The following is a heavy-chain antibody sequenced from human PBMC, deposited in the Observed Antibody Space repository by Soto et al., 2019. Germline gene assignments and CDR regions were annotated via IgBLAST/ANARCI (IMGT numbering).Heavy chain of an antibody. CDR1: GGSFSGYY. CDR3: ATSQKGYNWNYFDH. J-gene: IGHJ4*02. CDR2: INHSGST. D-gene: IGHD1-20*01. V-gene: IGHV4-34*01. Sequence: SETLSLTCAVYGGSFSGYYWSWIRQPPGKGLEWIGEINHSGSTNYNPSLKSRVTISVDTSKNQFSLKLSSVTAADTAVDYCATSQKGYNWNYFDHWGQGALVTVSS.